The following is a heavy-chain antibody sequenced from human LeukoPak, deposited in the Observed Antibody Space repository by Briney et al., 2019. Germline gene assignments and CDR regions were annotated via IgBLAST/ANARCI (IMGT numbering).Heavy chain of an antibody. CDR1: GFTFSNFA. J-gene: IGHJ4*02. D-gene: IGHD4-23*01. V-gene: IGHV3-23*01. Sequence: GGSLRLSCAASGFTFSNFAMAWVRQAPGKGLEWVSAISHSAGSTYYADSVKGRFTISRDNSKNTLDLQMNSLRTEDTAVYYCAKAYSLTTIVTPAFDFWGQGTLVTASS. CDR2: ISHSAGST. CDR3: AKAYSLTTIVTPAFDF.